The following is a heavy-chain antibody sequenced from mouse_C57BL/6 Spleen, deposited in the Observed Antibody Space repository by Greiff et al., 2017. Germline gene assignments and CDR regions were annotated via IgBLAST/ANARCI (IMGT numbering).Heavy chain of an antibody. V-gene: IGHV5-12*01. CDR3: SRSLYYYGSRGYFDV. CDR2: ISNGGGST. CDR1: GFTFSDYY. J-gene: IGHJ1*03. D-gene: IGHD1-1*01. Sequence: EVMLVESGGGLVQPGGSLKLSCAASGFTFSDYYMYWVRQTPERRLEWVAYISNGGGSTYYPQTVKGRFTISRDNAKNTLYLQMSRLKSEDTAMYYCSRSLYYYGSRGYFDVWGTGTTVTVSS.